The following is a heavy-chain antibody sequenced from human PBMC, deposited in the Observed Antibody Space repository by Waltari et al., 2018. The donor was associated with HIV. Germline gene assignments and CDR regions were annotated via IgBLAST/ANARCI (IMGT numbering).Heavy chain of an antibody. D-gene: IGHD3-16*01. V-gene: IGHV3-33*06. Sequence: QVYLMESGGGVVQPGVSLKLSCAASGFTFSGYGMHWVRQAPGKGMGWVAVIWSDGYNKFYADSVRGRFTFSRDNSKYTLSLQMNSLRAEDTALYYCVKERGPFNGFDIWGQGTMVTVSS. CDR2: IWSDGYNK. CDR3: VKERGPFNGFDI. J-gene: IGHJ3*02. CDR1: GFTFSGYG.